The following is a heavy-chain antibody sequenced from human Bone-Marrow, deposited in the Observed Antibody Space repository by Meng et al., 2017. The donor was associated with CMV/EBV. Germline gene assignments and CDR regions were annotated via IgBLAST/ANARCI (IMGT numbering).Heavy chain of an antibody. D-gene: IGHD6-19*01. V-gene: IGHV3-15*01. CDR1: GFTFSNAW. CDR2: IKSKTDGGTT. J-gene: IGHJ4*02. Sequence: GGSRRLSFAASGFTFSNAWMSWVRQAPGKGLEWVGRIKSKTDGGTTDYAAPVKGRFTISRDDSKNTLYLQMNSLKTEDTAVYYCTTFLQGYSSGWQIARTFWGQGTLVTVS. CDR3: TTFLQGYSSGWQIARTF.